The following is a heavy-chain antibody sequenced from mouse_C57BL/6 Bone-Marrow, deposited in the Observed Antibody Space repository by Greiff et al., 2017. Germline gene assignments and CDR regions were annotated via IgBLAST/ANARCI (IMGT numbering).Heavy chain of an antibody. Sequence: QVKLQQPGAELVKPGASVKMSCKASGYTFTSYWITWVKQRPGQGLEWIGDIYPGSGSNNYNEKFKSKATLTVATSSSTAYMKLSSLTSEDSAVYYCARLRLPYIDYWGQGTTLTVSS. CDR1: GYTFTSYW. V-gene: IGHV1-55*01. J-gene: IGHJ2*01. CDR3: ARLRLPYIDY. CDR2: IYPGSGSN.